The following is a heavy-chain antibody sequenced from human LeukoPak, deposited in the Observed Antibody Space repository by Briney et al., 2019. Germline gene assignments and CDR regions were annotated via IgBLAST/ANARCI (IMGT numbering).Heavy chain of an antibody. CDR1: GFTFSSYA. J-gene: IGHJ4*02. CDR3: AKVQYSSGWYGPYFDY. Sequence: GGSPRLSCAASGFTFSSYAMSWVRQAPGKGLEWVSAISGSGGSTYYADSVKGRFTISRDNSKNTLYLQMNRLRAEDTAVYYCAKVQYSSGWYGPYFDYWGQGTLVTVSS. V-gene: IGHV3-23*01. CDR2: ISGSGGST. D-gene: IGHD6-19*01.